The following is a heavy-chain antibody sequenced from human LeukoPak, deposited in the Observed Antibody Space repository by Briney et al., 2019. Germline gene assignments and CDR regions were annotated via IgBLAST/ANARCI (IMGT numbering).Heavy chain of an antibody. Sequence: ASVKVSCKASGYTFTGYYMHWVRQAPGQGLEWMGRINPNSGGTNYAQKFQGRVTKTRDTSISTAYMELSRLRSDDTAVYYCAREQDIVVVPAGFDPWGQGTLVTVSS. D-gene: IGHD2-2*01. V-gene: IGHV1-2*06. J-gene: IGHJ5*02. CDR3: AREQDIVVVPAGFDP. CDR2: INPNSGGT. CDR1: GYTFTGYY.